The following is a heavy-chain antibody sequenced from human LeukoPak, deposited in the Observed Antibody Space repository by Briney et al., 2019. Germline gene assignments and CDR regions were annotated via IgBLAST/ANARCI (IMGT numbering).Heavy chain of an antibody. CDR3: VRVDVAMVSGDFAY. V-gene: IGHV1-8*02. CDR2: MIPSDGGS. CDR1: VYTFTNYH. Sequence: ASVSVSFTASVYTFTNYHINWVRQVAGQGGGWRAWMIPSDGGSCHAQKFQGRLTLTRNTSISTAYMELTSLTSEDTAVYFCVRVDVAMVSGDFAYWGQGTLVTVSS. D-gene: IGHD5-18*01. J-gene: IGHJ4*02.